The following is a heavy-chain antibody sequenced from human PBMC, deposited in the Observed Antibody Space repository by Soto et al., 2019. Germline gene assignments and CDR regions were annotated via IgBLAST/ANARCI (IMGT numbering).Heavy chain of an antibody. V-gene: IGHV3-30-3*01. CDR2: ISYDGSNK. CDR3: AREWIVGATTNYYGMDV. J-gene: IGHJ6*02. CDR1: GFTFSSYA. D-gene: IGHD1-26*01. Sequence: GGSLRLSCAASGFTFSSYAMHWVRQAPGKGLEWVAVISYDGSNKYYADSVKGRFTISRDNSKNTLYLQMNSLRAEDTAVYYCAREWIVGATTNYYGMDVWGQGTTVTVSS.